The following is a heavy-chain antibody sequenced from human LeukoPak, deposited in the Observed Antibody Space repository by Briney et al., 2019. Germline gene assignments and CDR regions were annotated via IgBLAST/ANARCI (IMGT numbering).Heavy chain of an antibody. CDR1: RFTFSSYW. D-gene: IGHD2-2*01. V-gene: IGHV3-33*08. Sequence: GGSLRLSCAASRFTFSSYWMSWVRQAPGKGLEWVAVIWYDGSNKYYADSVKGRFTISRDNSKNTLSLQMNSLRAEDTAVYYCARGARVVDYWGQGTLVTVSS. J-gene: IGHJ4*02. CDR2: IWYDGSNK. CDR3: ARGARVVDY.